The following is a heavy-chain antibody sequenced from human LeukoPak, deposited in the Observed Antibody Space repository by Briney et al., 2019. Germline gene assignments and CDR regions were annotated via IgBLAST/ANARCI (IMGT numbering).Heavy chain of an antibody. V-gene: IGHV3-7*01. CDR2: IKQDGSEK. Sequence: GGSLRLSCAASGFTFSSYWMSWVRQAPGKGLEWVANIKQDGSEKYYVDSVKGRFTISRDNAKNSLYLQMNSLRAEDTAVYYCAREGLDYGDAFDIWGQGTVVTVSS. CDR3: AREGLDYGDAFDI. D-gene: IGHD4-17*01. J-gene: IGHJ3*02. CDR1: GFTFSSYW.